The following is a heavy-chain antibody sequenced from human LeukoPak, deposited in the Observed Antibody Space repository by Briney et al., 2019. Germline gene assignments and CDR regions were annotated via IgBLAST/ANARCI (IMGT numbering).Heavy chain of an antibody. CDR3: ARDSDDYYWALDF. J-gene: IGHJ4*02. CDR1: GDSVSNNIAT. CDR2: TYYGSRWGN. V-gene: IGHV6-1*01. Sequence: SQTLSLTCAISGDSVSNNIATWNWVRQSPSRGLEWLGRTYYGSRWGNDYAISVKGRITINPDTSRNQFSLQLNSVTPEDTAVYYCARDSDDYYWALDFWGQGTPVTVSS. D-gene: IGHD3-10*01.